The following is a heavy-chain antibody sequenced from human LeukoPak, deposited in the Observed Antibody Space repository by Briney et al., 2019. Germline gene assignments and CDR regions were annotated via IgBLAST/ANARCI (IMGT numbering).Heavy chain of an antibody. Sequence: GRSLRLSCAASGFSFGDYAVSWFRQAPGKGLEWVSLIRTKAEGGSTAYAASVKGRFTISRDDSKSIAYLQMNSLASEDTAVYYCTRARPVDYWGQGILVTVSS. CDR1: GFSFGDYA. J-gene: IGHJ4*02. CDR3: TRARPVDY. CDR2: IRTKAEGGST. V-gene: IGHV3-49*03.